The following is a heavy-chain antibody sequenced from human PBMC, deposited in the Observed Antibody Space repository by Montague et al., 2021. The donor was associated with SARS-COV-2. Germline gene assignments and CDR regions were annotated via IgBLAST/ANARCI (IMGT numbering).Heavy chain of an antibody. CDR2: INHSGST. V-gene: IGHV4-34*01. Sequence: SETLSLTCAVYGGSFSGYYWSWIRQPPGKGLEWIGEINHSGSTXXXPSXXXRVTISVDTSKNQFSLKLSSVTAADTAVYYCARGRSRITIFGVPSMYYYMEFGGKGTRVTV. D-gene: IGHD3-3*01. CDR3: ARGRSRITIFGVPSMYYYMEF. CDR1: GGSFSGYY. J-gene: IGHJ6*03.